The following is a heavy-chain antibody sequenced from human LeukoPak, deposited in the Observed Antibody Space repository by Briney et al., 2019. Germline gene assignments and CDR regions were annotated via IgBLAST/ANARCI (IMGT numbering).Heavy chain of an antibody. Sequence: PGGSLRLSCAASGFTFSSYSMNWVRQAPGKGLEWVSSISRSSSYIYYADSVKGRFTISRDNAKNSLYLQMNSLRAEDTAVYYCARDESPGYCSSTSCYAMGSFDYWGQGTLVTVSS. CDR1: GFTFSSYS. CDR3: ARDESPGYCSSTSCYAMGSFDY. V-gene: IGHV3-21*01. D-gene: IGHD2-2*01. J-gene: IGHJ4*02. CDR2: ISRSSSYI.